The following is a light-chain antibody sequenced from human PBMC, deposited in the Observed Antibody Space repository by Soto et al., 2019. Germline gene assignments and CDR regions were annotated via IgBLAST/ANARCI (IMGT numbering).Light chain of an antibody. CDR3: SSYAGGNNLGV. J-gene: IGLJ2*01. Sequence: SALTQPPSASGSPGQSVTISCTGTSSDVGGSNSVSWYQQHPAKAPKLIIYGVYNRPSGVPDRFSGSKSGNTASLTVSGLQAEDEADYYCSSYAGGNNLGVFGGGTKVTVL. CDR1: SSDVGGSNS. CDR2: GVY. V-gene: IGLV2-8*01.